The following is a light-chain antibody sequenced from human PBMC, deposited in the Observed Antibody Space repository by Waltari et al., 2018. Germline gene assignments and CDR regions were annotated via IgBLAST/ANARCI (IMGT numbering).Light chain of an antibody. CDR1: GSGVGASDP. CDR3: SSQTLDGLVL. J-gene: IGLJ2*01. V-gene: IGLV2-14*03. Sequence: QSALTPPASGLGSPGHSTTIPCSGVGSGVGASDPVSWHQHHPGKAPQVIIYDVTNRPSGVSDRFSASKSANTASLTISRLQPEDEADYYCSSQTLDGLVLFGGGTRLTVL. CDR2: DVT.